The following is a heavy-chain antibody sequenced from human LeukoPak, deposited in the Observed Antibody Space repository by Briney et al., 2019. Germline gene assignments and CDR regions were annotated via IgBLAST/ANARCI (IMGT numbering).Heavy chain of an antibody. V-gene: IGHV3-23*01. CDR3: AKAPVTTCSGAYCYPFDY. Sequence: GGSLRLSCAASGFTLSSYAMSWVRQAPGKGLEWVSAISVSGNTYHADSVKGRVTISRDSSKNTLYLQMNRLRAEDAAVYYCAKAPVTTCSGAYCYPFDYWGQGTLVTVSS. J-gene: IGHJ4*02. D-gene: IGHD2-21*01. CDR2: ISVSGNT. CDR1: GFTLSSYA.